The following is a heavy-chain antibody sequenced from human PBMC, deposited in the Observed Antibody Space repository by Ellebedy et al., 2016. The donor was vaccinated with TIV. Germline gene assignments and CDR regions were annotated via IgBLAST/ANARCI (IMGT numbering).Heavy chain of an antibody. CDR1: GFTLSSYG. CDR3: ARASSAIPWAFDI. J-gene: IGHJ3*02. D-gene: IGHD2-2*02. Sequence: GGSLRLSCAASGFTLSSYGVTWVRQAPGKGLEWASSISSTTSYIYYADSVKGRFTISRDNARDSLYLQMNSLRAEDTAIYYCARASSAIPWAFDIWGQGTMATVSS. CDR2: ISSTTSYI. V-gene: IGHV3-21*06.